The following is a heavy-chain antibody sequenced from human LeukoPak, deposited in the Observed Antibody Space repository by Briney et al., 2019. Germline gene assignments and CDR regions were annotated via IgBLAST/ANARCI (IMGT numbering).Heavy chain of an antibody. CDR1: GYTFTGYY. Sequence: GASVTLSFTASGYTFTGYYMHWVRQAPGQGIEWMGWINPNSGGTNYAQKFQGRVTMTRDTSISTAYMELSRLRSDDTAVYYCARVDYYDSSGYYYGIDYWGQGTLVTVSS. D-gene: IGHD3-22*01. V-gene: IGHV1-2*02. J-gene: IGHJ4*02. CDR2: INPNSGGT. CDR3: ARVDYYDSSGYYYGIDY.